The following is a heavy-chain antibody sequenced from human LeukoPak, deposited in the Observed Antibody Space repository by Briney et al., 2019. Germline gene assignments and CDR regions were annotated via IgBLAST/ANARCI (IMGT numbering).Heavy chain of an antibody. J-gene: IGHJ4*02. D-gene: IGHD3-10*01. CDR3: ARDRWYGSGRYFDY. Sequence: GGSLRLSCAASGFTFSSYGMTWVRQAPGKGLEWVSVIYSGGSTYYADSVKGRFTISRDNSKNTLYLQMNSLRAEDTAVYYCARDRWYGSGRYFDYWGQGTLVTVSS. V-gene: IGHV3-53*01. CDR2: IYSGGST. CDR1: GFTFSSYG.